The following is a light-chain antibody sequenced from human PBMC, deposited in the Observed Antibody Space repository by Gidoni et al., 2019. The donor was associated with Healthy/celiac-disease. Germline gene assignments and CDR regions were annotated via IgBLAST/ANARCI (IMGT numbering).Light chain of an antibody. CDR1: QSISSY. J-gene: IGKJ1*01. CDR3: QQSYSTPRT. Sequence: IQMTRSPSSLSASVGDRVTITCRASQSISSYLNWYQQKPGKAPKLLIYAASSLQSGVPSRFSGSGSGTDFTLTISSLQPEDFAIYYCQQSYSTPRTFGQGTKVEIK. CDR2: AAS. V-gene: IGKV1-39*01.